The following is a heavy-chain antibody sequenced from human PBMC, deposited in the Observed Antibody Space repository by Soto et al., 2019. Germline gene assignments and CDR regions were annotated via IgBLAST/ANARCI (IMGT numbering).Heavy chain of an antibody. CDR3: ARGYDFWSGPQDP. V-gene: IGHV1-8*01. CDR2: MNPNSGNT. J-gene: IGHJ5*02. D-gene: IGHD3-3*01. Sequence: ASVKVSCKASGYTFTSYDINWVRQATGQGLEWMGWMNPNSGNTGYAQKFQGRVTITRDTSASTAYMELSSLRSEDTAVYYCARGYDFWSGPQDPWGQGTLVTVSS. CDR1: GYTFTSYD.